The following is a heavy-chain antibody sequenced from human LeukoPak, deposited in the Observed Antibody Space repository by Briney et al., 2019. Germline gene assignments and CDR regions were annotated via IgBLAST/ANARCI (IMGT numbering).Heavy chain of an antibody. CDR3: ARGRWRDWIAARDNYFDY. J-gene: IGHJ4*02. CDR2: INHSGST. Sequence: PSETLSLTCAVYGGPFSGYYWSWLRQPPGKGLEWIGEINHSGSTNYNPSLKSRVTISVDTSKNQFSLKLSSVTAADTAVYYCARGRWRDWIAARDNYFDYWGQGTLVTVSS. V-gene: IGHV4-34*01. CDR1: GGPFSGYY. D-gene: IGHD6-6*01.